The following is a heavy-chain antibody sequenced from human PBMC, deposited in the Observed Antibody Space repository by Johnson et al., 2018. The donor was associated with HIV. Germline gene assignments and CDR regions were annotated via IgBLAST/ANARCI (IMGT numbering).Heavy chain of an antibody. CDR1: GFTFSTNW. CDR2: INSDGSST. D-gene: IGHD6-19*01. CDR3: ARDRPSGWPDAFDI. V-gene: IGHV3-74*01. J-gene: IGHJ3*02. Sequence: VQLVESGGGLVQPGGSLRLSCAASGFTFSTNWMHWVRQAPGKGLVWVSRINSDGSSTSYAESVKGRFTISRDNAKNTLYLQMNSLRPEDTSVYYCARDRPSGWPDAFDIWGQGTMVTVSS.